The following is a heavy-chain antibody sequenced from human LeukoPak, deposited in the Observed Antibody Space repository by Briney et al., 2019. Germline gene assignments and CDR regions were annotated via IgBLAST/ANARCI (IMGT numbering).Heavy chain of an antibody. Sequence: ASVKVSCKASGYTFTDYYILWVRQAPGQGLEWMGWINPNSGDTNYAPKFQGRVTMTRDTSISTAYMELSRLRSDDTAVYYCARDGDIAINWFDPWGQGTLVTVSS. CDR3: ARDGDIAINWFDP. J-gene: IGHJ5*02. CDR2: INPNSGDT. V-gene: IGHV1-2*02. CDR1: GYTFTDYY. D-gene: IGHD5-12*01.